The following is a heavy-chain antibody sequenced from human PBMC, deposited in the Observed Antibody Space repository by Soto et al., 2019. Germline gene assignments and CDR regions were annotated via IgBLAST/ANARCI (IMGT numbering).Heavy chain of an antibody. CDR2: IVVGSGNT. V-gene: IGHV1-58*01. D-gene: IGHD3-3*01. Sequence: GAPVKASSKASGFTFTSSAVQWVRQAREQRLEWIGWIVVGSGNTNYAQKFQERVTITRDMSTSTAYMELSSLRSEDTAVYYCASNSYCDLWSSQPNWFGPWGQGTLVTVSS. J-gene: IGHJ5*02. CDR3: ASNSYCDLWSSQPNWFGP. CDR1: GFTFTSSA.